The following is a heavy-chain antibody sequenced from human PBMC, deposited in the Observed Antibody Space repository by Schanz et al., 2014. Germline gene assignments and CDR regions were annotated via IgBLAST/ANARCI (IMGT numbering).Heavy chain of an antibody. J-gene: IGHJ4*02. Sequence: QVQLQESGPGLVRPSETLSLTCTVSGGSISNYYWSWIRQPPGKGLEWIGYVYYSGSTNYYPSLKSRVTISVDTSKNQFSLKLNSVTPADTAVYYCARGRGSDWNYGTLDYWGQGTLVTGSS. CDR2: VYYSGST. CDR3: ARGRGSDWNYGTLDY. D-gene: IGHD1-7*01. V-gene: IGHV4-59*01. CDR1: GGSISNYY.